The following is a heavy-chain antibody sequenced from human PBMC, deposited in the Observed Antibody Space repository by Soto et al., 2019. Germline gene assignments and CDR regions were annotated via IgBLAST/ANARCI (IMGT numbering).Heavy chain of an antibody. Sequence: SVKVSCKASGGTFSSYAISWVRQSPGQGLEWMGGIIPIFGTANYAQKFQGRVTITADKSTSTAYMELSSLRSEDTAVYYCAVIRTPGYYYGMDVWGQGTTVTV. J-gene: IGHJ6*02. D-gene: IGHD3-10*01. CDR3: AVIRTPGYYYGMDV. CDR1: GGTFSSYA. CDR2: IIPIFGTA. V-gene: IGHV1-69*06.